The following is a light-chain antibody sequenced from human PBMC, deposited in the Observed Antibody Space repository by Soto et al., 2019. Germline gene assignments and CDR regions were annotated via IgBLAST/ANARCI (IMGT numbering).Light chain of an antibody. V-gene: IGKV3-15*01. CDR2: DIS. CDR3: QQYNNWPFS. J-gene: IGKJ5*01. Sequence: AQFLAILAACPWVRAILXKRAAQDVTTNFAWYQLRRGQPPRLLIYDISTRATGVPARFSGSGSGTEFTLTISGLQSEDFALYFCQQYNNWPFSFGPGTRLEIK. CDR1: QDVTTN.